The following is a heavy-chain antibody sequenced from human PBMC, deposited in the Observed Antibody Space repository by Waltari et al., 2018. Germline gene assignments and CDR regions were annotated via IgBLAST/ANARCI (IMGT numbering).Heavy chain of an antibody. Sequence: EVLLVASGGGLVKPGGSLRLSCAASGFPLNTYNINWVRQAPGKGLGWVATMMISSNDLYYADSVKGRFTISRDNTKDSFYLQMNSLGADDTALYYCARGGSKYGFEAFDFWGQGTTVAVSS. D-gene: IGHD3-10*01. CDR2: MMISSNDL. CDR3: ARGGSKYGFEAFDF. V-gene: IGHV3-21*02. J-gene: IGHJ3*01. CDR1: GFPLNTYN.